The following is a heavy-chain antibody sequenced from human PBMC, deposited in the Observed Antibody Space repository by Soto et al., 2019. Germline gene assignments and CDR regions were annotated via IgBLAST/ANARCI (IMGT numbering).Heavy chain of an antibody. J-gene: IGHJ6*02. D-gene: IGHD2-2*01. Sequence: GGSLRLSCAASGFIASTTFMCWVRQAPGKGLEWVSFIDTGGDTYYAGSVKGLFTTSRDDSKNNVYLHMNSLRADDTAVYYCARDPASTSDYGVDXWGQWTTVTVS. V-gene: IGHV3-53*01. CDR1: GFIASTTF. CDR3: ARDPASTSDYGVDX. CDR2: IDTGGDT.